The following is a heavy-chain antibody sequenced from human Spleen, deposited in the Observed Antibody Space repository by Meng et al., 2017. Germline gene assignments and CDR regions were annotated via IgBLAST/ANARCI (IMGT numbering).Heavy chain of an antibody. Sequence: SETLSLTCTVSGGSVRISSHYWGWIRQPPGKGLEWIGEINHSGSTNYNPSLKSRVTISVDTSKNQFSLKLSSVTAADTAVYYCARGRGNSSRNYGMDVWGQGTTVTVSS. V-gene: IGHV4-39*07. J-gene: IGHJ6*02. D-gene: IGHD4-23*01. CDR2: INHSGST. CDR1: GGSVRISSHY. CDR3: ARGRGNSSRNYGMDV.